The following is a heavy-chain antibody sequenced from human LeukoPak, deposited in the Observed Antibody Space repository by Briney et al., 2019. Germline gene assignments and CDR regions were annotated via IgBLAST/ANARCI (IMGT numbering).Heavy chain of an antibody. CDR1: GFTFEDYG. J-gene: IGHJ6*02. CDR2: INWNGGRT. CDR3: ARPGPYYFGSGSEINFYYYGMDV. Sequence: RSGGSLRLSCAASGFTFEDYGMSWVRQAPGKGLEWVSGINWNGGRTGYADSVKGRFTISRDNAKNSLFLQMNNLRTEDTALYYCARPGPYYFGSGSEINFYYYGMDVWGQGTTVTVSS. D-gene: IGHD3-10*01. V-gene: IGHV3-20*04.